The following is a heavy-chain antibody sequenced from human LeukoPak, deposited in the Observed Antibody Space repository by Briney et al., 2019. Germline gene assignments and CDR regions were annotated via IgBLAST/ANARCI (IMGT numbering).Heavy chain of an antibody. Sequence: SETLSLTCTVSGGSISSYYWSWIRQPPGKGLEWIGYIYYSGSTNYNPSLKSRVTISVDTSKNQFSLKLSSVTAADTAVYYCARRQRWLNFLPDYWGQGTLVTVSS. D-gene: IGHD5-24*01. CDR3: ARRQRWLNFLPDY. V-gene: IGHV4-59*12. J-gene: IGHJ4*02. CDR2: IYYSGST. CDR1: GGSISSYY.